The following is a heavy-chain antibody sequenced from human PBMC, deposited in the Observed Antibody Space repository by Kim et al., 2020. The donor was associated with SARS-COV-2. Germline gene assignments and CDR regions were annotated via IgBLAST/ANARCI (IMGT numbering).Heavy chain of an antibody. D-gene: IGHD1-26*01. CDR2: ISGSGGST. J-gene: IGHJ4*02. V-gene: IGHV3-23*01. CDR3: AGDVLMWVDY. CDR1: GFTFSSYA. Sequence: GGSLRLSCAASGFTFSSYAMHWVRQAPGKGLEWVATISGSGGSTNYADSVKGRFTISRDNSKNTLYLQMNSLRAEDTAVYYCAGDVLMWVDYWGQGTLVTVSS.